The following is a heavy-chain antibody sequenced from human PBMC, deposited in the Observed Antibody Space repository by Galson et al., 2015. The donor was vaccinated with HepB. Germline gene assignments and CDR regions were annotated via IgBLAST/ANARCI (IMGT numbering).Heavy chain of an antibody. V-gene: IGHV1-69*13. CDR2: IIPIFGTA. CDR3: AREYSSGWPLRY. Sequence: SVKVSCKASGGTFSSYAISWVRQAPGQGLEWMGGIIPIFGTANYAQKFQGRVTITADESTSTAYMELSSLRSEDTAVYYCAREYSSGWPLRYWGQGTLVTVSS. J-gene: IGHJ4*02. D-gene: IGHD6-19*01. CDR1: GGTFSSYA.